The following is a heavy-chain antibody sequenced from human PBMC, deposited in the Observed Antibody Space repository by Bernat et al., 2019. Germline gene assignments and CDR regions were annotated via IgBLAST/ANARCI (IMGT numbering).Heavy chain of an antibody. J-gene: IGHJ6*03. CDR1: GFTFSDYY. CDR3: ARGTSTSAPYMDV. CDR2: ISSSSSYT. V-gene: IGHV3-11*05. Sequence: QLQLVEFGGGLVKPGGSLRLSCAASGFTFSDYYMGWIRQAPGKGLDWVSYISSSSSYTNYAESVEGRFTISRDNAKNSLYLQMNSLRAEDTDVYYCARGTSTSAPYMDVWGKGTTVTVSS.